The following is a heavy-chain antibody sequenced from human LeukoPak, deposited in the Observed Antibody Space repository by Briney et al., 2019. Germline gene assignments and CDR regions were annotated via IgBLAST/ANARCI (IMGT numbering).Heavy chain of an antibody. CDR1: GGSFSGYY. Sequence: PSETLSLTCAVYGGSFSGYYWSWIRQPAGKGLEWIGRIYTSGSTNYNPSLKSRVTMSVDTSKNQFSLKLSSVTAADTAVYYCARSEFYDFWSGYKLNAFDIWGQGTIVTVSS. CDR3: ARSEFYDFWSGYKLNAFDI. CDR2: IYTSGST. D-gene: IGHD3-3*01. V-gene: IGHV4-59*10. J-gene: IGHJ3*02.